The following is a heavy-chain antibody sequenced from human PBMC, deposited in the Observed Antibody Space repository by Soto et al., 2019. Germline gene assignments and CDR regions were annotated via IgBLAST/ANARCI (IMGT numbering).Heavy chain of an antibody. Sequence: QVQLVESGGGVVQPGRSLRLSCAASGFTFNSYAMHWVRQAPGKGLEWVAVISYDASTKYYADSVKGRFTISRDNSKNTLYLQMNSQRAEDTAVYYCATNSYGYVSTYYFDYWGQGTLVTVSS. CDR1: GFTFNSYA. J-gene: IGHJ4*02. V-gene: IGHV3-30*03. CDR2: ISYDASTK. D-gene: IGHD5-18*01. CDR3: ATNSYGYVSTYYFDY.